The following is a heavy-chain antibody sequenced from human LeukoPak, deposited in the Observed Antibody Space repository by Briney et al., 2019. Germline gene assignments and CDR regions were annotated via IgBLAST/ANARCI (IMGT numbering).Heavy chain of an antibody. V-gene: IGHV3-66*01. CDR3: ARDRAISSAARPHTKYYYYYGMDV. J-gene: IGHJ6*02. CDR2: IYSGGST. D-gene: IGHD6-6*01. CDR1: GFTVSSNY. Sequence: GGSLRLSYAASGFTVSSNYMSWVRQAPGKGLEWVSVIYSGGSTYYADSVKGRFTISRDNSKNTLYLQMNSLRAEDTAVYYCARDRAISSAARPHTKYYYYYGMDVWGQGTTVTVSS.